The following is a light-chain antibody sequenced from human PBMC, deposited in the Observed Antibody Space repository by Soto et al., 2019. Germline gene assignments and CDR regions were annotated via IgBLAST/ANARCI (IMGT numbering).Light chain of an antibody. CDR2: GNS. CDR1: SSNIGACYD. J-gene: IGLJ2*01. Sequence: QPVLTQPPSVSGAPGQRVTISCTGSSSNIGACYDVNWYQQLPGTAPKLLIYGNSNRPSGVPDRFSGSKSGTSASLAITGLQAEDEADYYCQSYDSSLSAVVFGGGTQLTVL. V-gene: IGLV1-40*01. CDR3: QSYDSSLSAVV.